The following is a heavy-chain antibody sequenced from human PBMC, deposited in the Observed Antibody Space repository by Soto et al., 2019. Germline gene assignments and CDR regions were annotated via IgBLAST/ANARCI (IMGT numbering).Heavy chain of an antibody. Sequence: ASVKVSCKASGYTFTSYYMHWVRQAPGQGLEWMGIINPSGGSTSYAQKFKGRVTMTRDTSTSTVFMEMTSLRSADTAVYYCARGGHIAVVTDSFDSWGQGTLVTVSS. CDR3: ARGGHIAVVTDSFDS. CDR1: GYTFTSYY. D-gene: IGHD2-21*02. V-gene: IGHV1-46*03. CDR2: INPSGGST. J-gene: IGHJ4*02.